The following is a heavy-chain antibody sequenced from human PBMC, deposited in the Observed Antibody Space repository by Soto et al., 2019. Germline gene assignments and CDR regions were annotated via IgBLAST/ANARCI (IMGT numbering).Heavy chain of an antibody. V-gene: IGHV5-10-1*01. CDR1: GYSFTNYW. CDR2: IDPTDSYT. CDR3: ARRLRTDDAFDI. Sequence: GESLKISCKGSGYSFTNYWIGWVRQMPGKGLEWMGRIDPTDSYTNYNPSFQGHVTISTDKSISTAYLQWSSLKASDTAMYYCARRLRTDDAFDIWGQGTMVTVSS. J-gene: IGHJ3*02. D-gene: IGHD2-21*02.